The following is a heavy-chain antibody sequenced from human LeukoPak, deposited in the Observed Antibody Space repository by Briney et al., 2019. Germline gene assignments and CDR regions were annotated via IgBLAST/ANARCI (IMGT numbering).Heavy chain of an antibody. J-gene: IGHJ3*02. Sequence: TGGSLRLSCAASGXTFSTYWMNWVRQAPGKGLEWVASMKPDGSEKYYVDSVKGRFTMSRDNAKNLMYVQMNSLRAEDAAIYYCARAWQKAFDIWGQGTMVTVSS. CDR1: GXTFSTYW. V-gene: IGHV3-7*04. CDR3: ARAWQKAFDI. CDR2: MKPDGSEK.